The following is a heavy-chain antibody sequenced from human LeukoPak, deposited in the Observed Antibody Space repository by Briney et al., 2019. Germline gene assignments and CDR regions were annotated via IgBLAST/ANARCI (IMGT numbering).Heavy chain of an antibody. CDR3: ARWGFTDYGDSFDY. CDR2: IYYSGST. CDR1: GGSISSSSYY. D-gene: IGHD4-17*01. J-gene: IGHJ4*02. V-gene: IGHV4-39*07. Sequence: PSETLSLTCTVSGGSISSSSYYWGWTRQPPGKGLEWIGSIYYSGSTYYNPSLKSRVTISIDTSKNQFSLKLTSVTAADTAVYYCARWGFTDYGDSFDYWGQGTLVTVSS.